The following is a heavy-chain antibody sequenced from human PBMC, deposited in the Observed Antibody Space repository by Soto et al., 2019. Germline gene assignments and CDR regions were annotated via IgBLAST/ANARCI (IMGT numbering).Heavy chain of an antibody. J-gene: IGHJ5*02. CDR1: GFSLSTSGVG. CDR2: IYWDDDK. D-gene: IGHD3-9*01. Sequence: QITLKESGPTLVKPTQTLTLTCTFSGFSLSTSGVGVGWIRQPPGKALEWLALIYWDDDKRYSPSLKSRLTITKXXSXTXXVLTMTNMDPVDTATYYCAHTSYDILTGSHARFDPWGQGTLVTVSS. CDR3: AHTSYDILTGSHARFDP. V-gene: IGHV2-5*02.